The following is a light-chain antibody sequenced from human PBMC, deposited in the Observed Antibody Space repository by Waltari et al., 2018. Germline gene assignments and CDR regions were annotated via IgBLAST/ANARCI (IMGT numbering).Light chain of an antibody. V-gene: IGKV1-39*01. CDR1: KSISSY. CDR2: AAS. J-gene: IGKJ2*01. CDR3: QQSYSTPPYT. Sequence: DIQMTQSPSSLSASVGDRVTITCRASKSISSYLNWYQQKPGKAPKLLIYAASHLQSGVPSRFSGSGSATDFTLTISSLQPEDFATYYCQQSYSTPPYTFGQGTSLAIK.